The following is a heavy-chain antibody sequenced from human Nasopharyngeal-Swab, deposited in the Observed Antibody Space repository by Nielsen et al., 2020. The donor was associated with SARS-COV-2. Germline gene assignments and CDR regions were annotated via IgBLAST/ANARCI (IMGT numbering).Heavy chain of an antibody. Sequence: GESLKISCVASGFTFSNYAMSWARQAPGKRLEWVSTISARGTSTFYVDSVKGRFTISRDNSKNTLHVQMSSLRAKDTAVYYCAREGQGTPIDFWGQGTLVTVSS. CDR1: GFTFSNYA. CDR3: AREGQGTPIDF. J-gene: IGHJ4*02. D-gene: IGHD3-10*01. CDR2: ISARGTST. V-gene: IGHV3-23*01.